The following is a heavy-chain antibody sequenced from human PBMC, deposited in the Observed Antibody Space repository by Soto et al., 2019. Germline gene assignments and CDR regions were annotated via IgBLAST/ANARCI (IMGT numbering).Heavy chain of an antibody. D-gene: IGHD2-15*01. J-gene: IGHJ3*02. Sequence: QVQLQESGPGLVKPSQTLSLNCTVSGGSISRSANYWSWLRQPPGQGLEWIGYIFYSGTTYYGPSLQSRVSISVDTSKNQSPLRLNSVTATDTALYYCATVSGNAFAIWGQGTMVTVSS. CDR2: IFYSGTT. CDR3: ATVSGNAFAI. CDR1: GGSISRSANY. V-gene: IGHV4-30-4*01.